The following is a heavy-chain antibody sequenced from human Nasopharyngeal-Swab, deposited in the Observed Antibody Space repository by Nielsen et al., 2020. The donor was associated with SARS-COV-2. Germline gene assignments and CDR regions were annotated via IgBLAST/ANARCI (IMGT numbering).Heavy chain of an antibody. J-gene: IGHJ5*02. Sequence: GGSLRLSCAASGFTFDNFAMSWVRQAPGKGLEWVSSLSGSGANTYYADSVKGRFSISRDNAKNMVYLHMSSLRDEDTGVYFCARDQIYKLVDPWGQGTLVTVSS. CDR2: LSGSGANT. CDR1: GFTFDNFA. CDR3: ARDQIYKLVDP. V-gene: IGHV3-23*01. D-gene: IGHD5-24*01.